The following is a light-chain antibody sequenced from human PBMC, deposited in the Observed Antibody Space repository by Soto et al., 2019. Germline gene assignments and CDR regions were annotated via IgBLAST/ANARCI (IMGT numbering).Light chain of an antibody. CDR1: QSVSGNY. Sequence: EIVLTQFPGTLSLSPGERATLSCRASQSVSGNYVTWYQQKGGQAPRLLIYGASSRATGIPDRFSGSGSGTDFTLTISRLEPADSAVYCCQQYGTSPRTFGLGTRLEIK. CDR2: GAS. J-gene: IGKJ5*01. CDR3: QQYGTSPRT. V-gene: IGKV3-20*01.